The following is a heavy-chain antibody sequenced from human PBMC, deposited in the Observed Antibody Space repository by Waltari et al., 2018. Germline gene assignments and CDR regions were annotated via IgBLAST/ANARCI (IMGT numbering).Heavy chain of an antibody. J-gene: IGHJ4*02. Sequence: APGKGLEWVSYISSSSSTIYYADSVKGRVTISRDNAKNSLYLQMNSLRDEDTAVYYCAREIAAAGTGVDYWGQGTLVTVSS. CDR2: ISSSSSTI. V-gene: IGHV3-48*02. D-gene: IGHD6-13*01. CDR3: AREIAAAGTGVDY.